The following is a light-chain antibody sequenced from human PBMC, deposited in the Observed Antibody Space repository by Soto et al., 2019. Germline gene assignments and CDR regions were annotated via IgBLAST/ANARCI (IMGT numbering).Light chain of an antibody. J-gene: IGLJ1*01. CDR2: DVS. Sequence: QSALTQPASVSGSPGQSVTISCTGTSSDIGSYNSVCWHQQHPGRAPKLMIYDVSSRASGIPDRFSASKSGNTASLTISGLQAGDEADYFCSSYTSSSTYVFGTGTKLT. CDR1: SSDIGSYNS. CDR3: SSYTSSSTYV. V-gene: IGLV2-14*03.